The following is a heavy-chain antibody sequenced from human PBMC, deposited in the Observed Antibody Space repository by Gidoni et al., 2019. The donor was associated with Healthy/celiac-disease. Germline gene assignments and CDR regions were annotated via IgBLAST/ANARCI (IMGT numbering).Heavy chain of an antibody. CDR2: ISRSSSYI. CDR3: ARSPQPVRGVRVSWFDP. D-gene: IGHD3-10*01. CDR1: GFTFSSYS. V-gene: IGHV3-21*01. Sequence: EVQLVESGGGLVKPGGSLRLSCAASGFTFSSYSMNWVRQAPGKGLEWVSSISRSSSYIYYADSVKGRFTISRDNAKNSLYLQMNSLRAEDTAVYYCARSPQPVRGVRVSWFDPWGQGTLVTVSS. J-gene: IGHJ5*02.